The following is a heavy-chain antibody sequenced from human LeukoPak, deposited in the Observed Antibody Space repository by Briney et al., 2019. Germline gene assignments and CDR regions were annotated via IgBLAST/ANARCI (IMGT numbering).Heavy chain of an antibody. Sequence: GGSLRLSCAASGFTFGGYALNWVRQAPGKGLEWVSAISGSGGGTHYADSVKGRFTISRDNSKNMVYVQMSSLRAEDTAVYYCARVPGXXYVDFDXWGQGTLVTVSS. D-gene: IGHD3-10*01. J-gene: IGHJ4*02. CDR2: ISGSGGGT. CDR1: GFTFGGYA. CDR3: ARVPGXXYVDFDX. V-gene: IGHV3-23*01.